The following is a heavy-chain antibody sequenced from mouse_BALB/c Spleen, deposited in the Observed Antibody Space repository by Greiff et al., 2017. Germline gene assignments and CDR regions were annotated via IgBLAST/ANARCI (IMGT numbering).Heavy chain of an antibody. Sequence: DVHLVESGGGLVQPGGSLKLSCAASGFDFSRYWMSWVRQAPGKGLEWIGEINPDSSTINYTPSLKDKFIISRDNAKNTLYLQMSKVRSEDTALYYCARLYYAWFAYWGQGTLVTVSA. CDR1: GFDFSRYW. D-gene: IGHD1-1*01. CDR3: ARLYYAWFAY. J-gene: IGHJ3*01. V-gene: IGHV4-1*02. CDR2: INPDSSTI.